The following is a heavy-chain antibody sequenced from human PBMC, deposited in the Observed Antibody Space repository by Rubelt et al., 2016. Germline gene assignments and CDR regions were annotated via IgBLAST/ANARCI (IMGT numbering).Heavy chain of an antibody. CDR2: INPNSGGT. D-gene: IGHD3-3*01. Sequence: QVQLVQSGAEVKKPGASVKVSCKASGYTFTGYYMHWVRQAPGQGLEWMGWINPNSGGTNYEQKFQGRVTMTRETSISTAYMELSRLRSDDTAVYYCASVTTAFNWGQGTLVTVSS. J-gene: IGHJ4*02. V-gene: IGHV1-2*02. CDR1: GYTFTGYY. CDR3: ASVTTAFN.